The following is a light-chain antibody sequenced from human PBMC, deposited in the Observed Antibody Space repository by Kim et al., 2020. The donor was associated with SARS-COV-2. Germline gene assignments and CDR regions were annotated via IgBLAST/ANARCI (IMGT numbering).Light chain of an antibody. CDR2: WAS. J-gene: IGKJ2*01. CDR1: QSVLYSSNNKNY. V-gene: IGKV4-1*01. CDR3: QQYFSTPYT. Sequence: DIVMTQSPDSLAVSLGERATINCKSSQSVLYSSNNKNYLTWYQQKPGQPPKVLIYWASTRESGVPDRFSGSGSATDFTLTISSLQAEDVAVYYCQQYFSTPYTFGQGTKLAI.